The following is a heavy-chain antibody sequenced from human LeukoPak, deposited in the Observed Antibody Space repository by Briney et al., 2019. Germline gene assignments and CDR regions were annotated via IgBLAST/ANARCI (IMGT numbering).Heavy chain of an antibody. CDR3: AKDPRQWRPLSGYYYYYYYMDV. V-gene: IGHV3-30*18. CDR1: GFTFSSYG. CDR2: ISYDGSNK. D-gene: IGHD6-19*01. Sequence: GGSLRLSCAASGFTFSSYGMHWVRQAPGKGLEWVAVISYDGSNKYYADSVKGRFTISRDNSKNTLYLQMNSLRAEDTAVYYCAKDPRQWRPLSGYYYYYYYMDVWGKGTTVTVSS. J-gene: IGHJ6*03.